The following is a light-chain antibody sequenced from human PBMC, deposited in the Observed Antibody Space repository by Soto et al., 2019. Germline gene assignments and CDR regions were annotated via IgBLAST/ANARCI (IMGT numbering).Light chain of an antibody. V-gene: IGKV3-20*01. CDR3: QLYGISPQ. CDR2: ASS. J-gene: IGKJ5*01. CDR1: QTSGSNF. Sequence: EIVFTQSTSPLSLSPGERATLSCKTSQTSGSNFLAWYQHKPGQAPRLLIYASSNRATGIPDRFSGSASGPDFTLTINRLEPEDFAVYYCQLYGISPQFGQGTRLE.